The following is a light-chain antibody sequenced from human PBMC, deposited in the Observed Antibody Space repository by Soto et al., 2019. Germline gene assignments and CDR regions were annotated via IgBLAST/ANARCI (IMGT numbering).Light chain of an antibody. V-gene: IGKV3-15*01. J-gene: IGKJ5*01. CDR2: GAS. CDR1: QSIGSN. Sequence: EIVMTQSPATLSVSPGDTATLSCRASQSIGSNVGWYQQKPGQAPRLLIYGASTRATGISARFSGSGSGPEFSLTISSLQSEDLAVYYCQQYNTWSLITFGQGTRLEIK. CDR3: QQYNTWSLIT.